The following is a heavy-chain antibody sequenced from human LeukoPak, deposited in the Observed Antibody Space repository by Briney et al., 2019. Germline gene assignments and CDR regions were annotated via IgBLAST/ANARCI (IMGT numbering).Heavy chain of an antibody. J-gene: IGHJ4*02. CDR2: IRSKANSYAT. CDR1: GFTFSGSA. V-gene: IGHV3-73*01. CDR3: TRRPCDSTSCYIN. D-gene: IGHD2-2*02. Sequence: GGSLRLSCAASGFTFSGSAMHWVRQAPGKGLEWVGRIRSKANSYATEYAASVKGRFTISRDDSKNTAYLQMNSLKAGDTAVYYCTRRPCDSTSCYINWGQGTLVTVSS.